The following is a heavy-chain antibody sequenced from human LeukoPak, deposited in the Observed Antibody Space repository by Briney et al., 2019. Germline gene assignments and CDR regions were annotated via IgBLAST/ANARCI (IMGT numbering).Heavy chain of an antibody. Sequence: PSETLSLTCAVSGYSLTTVYWWGWIRQTPGRGLEWIGSLHHSGITSYNQSLKSRVTISIDTSKNRVSLRLSPVTAADTAVYYCARVGGNDSTGHYSVDYWGQGTLVIVSS. CDR3: ARVGGNDSTGHYSVDY. CDR2: LHHSGIT. V-gene: IGHV4-38-2*01. CDR1: GYSLTTVYW. J-gene: IGHJ4*02. D-gene: IGHD3-22*01.